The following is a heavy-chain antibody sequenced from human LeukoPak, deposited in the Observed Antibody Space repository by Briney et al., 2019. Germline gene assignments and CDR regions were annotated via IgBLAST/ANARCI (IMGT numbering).Heavy chain of an antibody. D-gene: IGHD6-19*01. CDR3: ARGPVAGLNTH. J-gene: IGHJ4*02. CDR2: IYYSGST. Sequence: SETLSLTCTVSGGSISSYYWSWIRQPPGKGLEWIGYIYYSGSTNYNPSLKSRVTISVDTSKNQFSLKPSSVTAADTAVYYCARGPVAGLNTHWGQGTLVTVSS. V-gene: IGHV4-59*01. CDR1: GGSISSYY.